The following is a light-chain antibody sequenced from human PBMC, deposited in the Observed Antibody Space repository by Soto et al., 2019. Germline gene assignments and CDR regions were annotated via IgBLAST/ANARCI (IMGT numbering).Light chain of an antibody. CDR2: GAS. CDR1: QGVSSN. Sequence: EIVMTQSPATLSVSPGERATLSCRASQGVSSNLAWYQQKPGQAPRLLIYGASTRATGIPARFSGSGSGTEFTLTISSLQSEDFAVYYCQQYNNWFITFGQGTRLENK. V-gene: IGKV3-15*01. CDR3: QQYNNWFIT. J-gene: IGKJ5*01.